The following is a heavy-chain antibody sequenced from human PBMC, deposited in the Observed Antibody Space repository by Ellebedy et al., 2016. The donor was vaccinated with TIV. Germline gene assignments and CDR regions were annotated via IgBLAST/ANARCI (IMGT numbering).Heavy chain of an antibody. V-gene: IGHV4-59*12. CDR2: VYSSGHI. CDR3: ARHDRVDV. Sequence: SETLSLTXIVSGGSISNNHWNWIRQPPGQGLEWIGYVYSSGHIKYNPSLKSRATISLDTSKNQISLKLTSVTAADTAVYFCARHDRVDVWGRGTSVTVSS. J-gene: IGHJ6*02. D-gene: IGHD3-16*01. CDR1: GGSISNNH.